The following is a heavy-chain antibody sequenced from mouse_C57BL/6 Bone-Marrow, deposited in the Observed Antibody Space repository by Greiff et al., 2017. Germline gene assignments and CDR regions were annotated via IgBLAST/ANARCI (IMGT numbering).Heavy chain of an antibody. CDR2: ISYDGSN. D-gene: IGHD1-1*01. CDR3: ARHGVVPWMDY. CDR1: GYSITSGYY. Sequence: ESGPGLVKPSQSLSLTCSVTGYSITSGYYWNWIRQFPGNKLEWMGYISYDGSNNYNPSLKNRISITRDTSKNQFFLKLNSVTTEDTATYYCARHGVVPWMDYWGQGTSVTVSS. J-gene: IGHJ4*01. V-gene: IGHV3-6*01.